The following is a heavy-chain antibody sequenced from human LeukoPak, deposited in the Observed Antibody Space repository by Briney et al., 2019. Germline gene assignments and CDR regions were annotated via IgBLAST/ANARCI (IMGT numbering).Heavy chain of an antibody. CDR1: SGSISSGDYY. V-gene: IGHV4-61*08. CDR2: IYYSGST. D-gene: IGHD1/OR15-1a*01. J-gene: IGHJ6*02. Sequence: PSQTLSLTCTVSSGSISSGDYYWSWIRQPPGKGLEWIGYIYYSGSTNYNPSLKSRVTISVDTSKNQFSLKLSSVTAADTAVYYCARQKWEQQGRDYYFNGLDVWGPGTTVIVSS. CDR3: ARQKWEQQGRDYYFNGLDV.